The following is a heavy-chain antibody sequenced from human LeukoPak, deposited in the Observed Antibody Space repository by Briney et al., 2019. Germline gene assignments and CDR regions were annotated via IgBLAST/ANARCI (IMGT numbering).Heavy chain of an antibody. J-gene: IGHJ3*02. D-gene: IGHD1-26*01. CDR2: IKSKSDGETT. V-gene: IGHV3-15*01. CDR1: RFGFINAW. CDR3: TTDSGNYGEDAFDI. Sequence: KSGGSLRLSCVASRFGFINAWMSWVRQAPGKGLEWVGRIKSKSDGETTDYTAPVKGRFTISRDDSKSTLYLQMDSLKTEDTAMYYCTTDSGNYGEDAFDIWGQGTMVSVPS.